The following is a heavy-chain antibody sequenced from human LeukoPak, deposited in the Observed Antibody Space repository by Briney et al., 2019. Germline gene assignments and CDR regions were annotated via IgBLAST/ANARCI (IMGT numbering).Heavy chain of an antibody. V-gene: IGHV5-51*01. D-gene: IGHD6-6*01. Sequence: GEPLKISCKRSGYTFSNYWFGWVRQMPGKGLEWMGIIYPGDSDTRYSPSFEGQVSISADKSISTAYLQWSSLKASDTAMYYCARVPYSISSMDYWGQGTLVTVSS. CDR3: ARVPYSISSMDY. CDR1: GYTFSNYW. J-gene: IGHJ4*02. CDR2: IYPGDSDT.